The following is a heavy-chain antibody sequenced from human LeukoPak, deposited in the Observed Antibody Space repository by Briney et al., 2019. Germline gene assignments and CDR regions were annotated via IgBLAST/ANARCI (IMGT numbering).Heavy chain of an antibody. D-gene: IGHD3-9*01. CDR3: GKTGY. CDR1: GFTFSNYW. V-gene: IGHV3-7*02. Sequence: GGSLRLSCAASGFTFSNYWMKWVRQAPGKGLEWVANIRQDGSEKYYVDSVKGRFTVSGDNPRNSLYLQMNSLRAEDTAVYYCGKTGYWGQGTLVTVSS. CDR2: IRQDGSEK. J-gene: IGHJ4*02.